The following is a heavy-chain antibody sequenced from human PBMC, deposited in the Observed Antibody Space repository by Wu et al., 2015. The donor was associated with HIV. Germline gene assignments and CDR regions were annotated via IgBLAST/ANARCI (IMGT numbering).Heavy chain of an antibody. CDR1: GYTFTSFN. V-gene: IGHV1-8*02. CDR3: ARVGVLLTSAELLEYFQH. Sequence: QVQLVQSGTQVQKPGTSVRVSCRVSGYTFTSFNINWIRHAPGRGLEWLGWLNPKSGSASFGRDFQGCISMTKNNSISTVYMELSGLTSDDTAIYYCARVGVLLTSAELLEYFQHWGQGTRVVVSS. J-gene: IGHJ1*01. CDR2: LNPKSGSA. D-gene: IGHD1-26*01.